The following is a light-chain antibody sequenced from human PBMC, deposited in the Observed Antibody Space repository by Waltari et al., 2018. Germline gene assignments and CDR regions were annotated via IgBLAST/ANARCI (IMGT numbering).Light chain of an antibody. Sequence: DIVMTQSPDFLAVSLGERATINCKSSQSVLYSANHKDYLAWYQQKPGQPPKLIIYWASTRESGVPDRFSGSGSWTDFTLTISSLQAEDVAVYYCQQYYGVPLTFGGGTKVEIK. CDR3: QQYYGVPLT. J-gene: IGKJ4*01. CDR2: WAS. V-gene: IGKV4-1*01. CDR1: QSVLYSANHKDY.